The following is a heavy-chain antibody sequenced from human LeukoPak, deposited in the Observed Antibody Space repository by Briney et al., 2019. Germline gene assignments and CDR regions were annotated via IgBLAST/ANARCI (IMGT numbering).Heavy chain of an antibody. V-gene: IGHV4-38-2*02. CDR1: GYSISSGYY. J-gene: IGHJ4*02. CDR2: IYHSGST. CDR3: ARDFGAAAAPGDFDY. Sequence: PSETLSHTCAVSGYSISSGYYWGWIRQPPGKGLEWIGSIYHSGSTYYNPSLKSRVTISVDTSKNQFSLKLSSVTAADTAVYYCARDFGAAAAPGDFDYWGQGTLVTVSS. D-gene: IGHD6-13*01.